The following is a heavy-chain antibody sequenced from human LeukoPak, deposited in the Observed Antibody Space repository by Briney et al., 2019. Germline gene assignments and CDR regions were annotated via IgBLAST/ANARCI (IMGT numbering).Heavy chain of an antibody. CDR2: ISAYNGYT. CDR1: GYTFTSYG. CDR3: ASYYYETGGYRSYFDY. Sequence: ASVKVSCKASGYTFTSYGIGWVRQAPGQGLEWMGWISAYNGYTNYAQNLQGRVTVTTDTSTTTAYMQRKSVRADDNTVYYCASYYYETGGYRSYFDYWGQGTLVTVSS. J-gene: IGHJ4*02. V-gene: IGHV1-18*01. D-gene: IGHD3-22*01.